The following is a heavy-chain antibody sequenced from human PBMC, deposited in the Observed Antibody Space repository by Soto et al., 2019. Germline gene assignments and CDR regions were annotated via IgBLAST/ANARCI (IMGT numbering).Heavy chain of an antibody. V-gene: IGHV3-23*01. Sequence: GGSLRLSCAASGFSFSSYAMTWVRQAPGKGLEWVSGISGSGGSTYYADSVKGRCTISRDNSGNTLYLQMNSLRAEDTAVYYCAKIPKTGTYDYWGQGTLVTVSS. J-gene: IGHJ4*02. CDR1: GFSFSSYA. CDR3: AKIPKTGTYDY. D-gene: IGHD1-1*01. CDR2: ISGSGGST.